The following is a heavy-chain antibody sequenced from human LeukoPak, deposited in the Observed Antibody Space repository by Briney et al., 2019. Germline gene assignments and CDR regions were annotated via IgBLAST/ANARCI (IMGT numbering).Heavy chain of an antibody. CDR1: GGSFSGYY. CDR2: INHSGST. CDR3: ALVVPAPLHNWFDP. D-gene: IGHD2-2*01. J-gene: IGHJ5*02. Sequence: SETLSLTCAVYGGSFSGYYWSWIRQPPGKGLEWIGEINHSGSTNCNPSLKSRVTISVDTSKNQFSLKLSSVTAADTAVYYCALVVPAPLHNWFDPWGQATLVTVSS. V-gene: IGHV4-34*01.